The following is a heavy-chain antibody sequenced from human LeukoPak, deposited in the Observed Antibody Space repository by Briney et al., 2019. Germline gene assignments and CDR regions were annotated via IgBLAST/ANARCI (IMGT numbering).Heavy chain of an antibody. V-gene: IGHV1-46*01. CDR1: GYTFTTYY. CDR2: INPSGGST. CDR3: ATDGTTPDYGGNPKPFDY. J-gene: IGHJ4*02. Sequence: ASVKVSCKASGYTFTTYYMHWVRQAPGQGLEWMGIINPSGGSTSYAQKFQGRVTMTRDTSTSTVYMELSSLRSEDTAVYYCATDGTTPDYGGNPKPFDYWGQGTLVTVSS. D-gene: IGHD4-23*01.